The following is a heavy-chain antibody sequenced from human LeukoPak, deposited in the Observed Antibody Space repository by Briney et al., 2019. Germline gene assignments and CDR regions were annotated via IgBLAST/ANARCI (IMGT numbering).Heavy chain of an antibody. J-gene: IGHJ4*02. CDR1: GCTVSSNY. V-gene: IGHV3-66*01. CDR3: ARDSPVGGVDY. D-gene: IGHD1-26*01. Sequence: PGGSLRLSCAASGCTVSSNYMSWVRQAPGKGLEWVSVIYSGGSTYYADSVKGRFTISRDNSKNTLYLQMNSLRAEDTTVYYCARDSPVGGVDYWGQGTLVTVSS. CDR2: IYSGGST.